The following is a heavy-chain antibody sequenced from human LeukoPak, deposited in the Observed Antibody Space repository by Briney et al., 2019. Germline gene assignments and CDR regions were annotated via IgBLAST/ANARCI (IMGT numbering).Heavy chain of an antibody. Sequence: GGSLRLSCAASGFTFSSYAMHWVRQAPGKGLEWVAVISYDGSNKYYADSVEGRFTISRDNSKNTLYLQMNSLRAEDTAVYYCARAMTTVTTTFDYWGQGTLVTVSS. CDR2: ISYDGSNK. V-gene: IGHV3-30-3*01. J-gene: IGHJ4*02. CDR3: ARAMTTVTTTFDY. CDR1: GFTFSSYA. D-gene: IGHD4-17*01.